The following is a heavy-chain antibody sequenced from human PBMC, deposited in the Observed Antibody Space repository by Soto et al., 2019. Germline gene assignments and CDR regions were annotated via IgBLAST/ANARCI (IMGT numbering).Heavy chain of an antibody. CDR2: ISAYNGNT. Sequence: ASVNVSCKSSGYTFTSYCISWVRQAPGQGLEWMGWISAYNGNTNYAQKLQGRVTMTTDTSTSTAYMELRSLRSDDTAVYYCARDVGYYYDSSGYYPFDYWGQGTLVTVSS. V-gene: IGHV1-18*01. CDR1: GYTFTSYC. D-gene: IGHD3-22*01. CDR3: ARDVGYYYDSSGYYPFDY. J-gene: IGHJ4*02.